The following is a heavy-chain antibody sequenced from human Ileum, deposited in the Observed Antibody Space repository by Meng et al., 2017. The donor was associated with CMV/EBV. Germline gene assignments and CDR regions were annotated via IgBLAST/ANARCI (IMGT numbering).Heavy chain of an antibody. V-gene: IGHV3-7*01. CDR1: GSSFSNSW. Sequence: GGSLRPSCAASGSSFSNSWMIWVRRAPGKGLEWVAKTNEDGSDKYYVDSVKGRFTIFRDNAKNSVYLQMNSLRAEDTAVYYCASTGPLYGLYFCYWGQGTLVTVSS. CDR3: ASTGPLYGLYFCY. CDR2: TNEDGSDK. D-gene: IGHD2-8*01. J-gene: IGHJ4*02.